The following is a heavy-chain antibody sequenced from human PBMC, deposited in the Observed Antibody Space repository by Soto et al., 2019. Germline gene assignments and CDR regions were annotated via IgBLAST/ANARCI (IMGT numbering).Heavy chain of an antibody. V-gene: IGHV1-69*02. J-gene: IGHJ4*02. Sequence: QVQLVQSGAEVKKPGSSVKVSCKASGGTFSSYTISWVRQAPGQGLEWMGRIIPILGIANYAQKFQGRVTITADKSTSTAYMELSSLRSEDTAVYYCARRRADPYGGLDYWGQGTLVTVSS. CDR1: GGTFSSYT. D-gene: IGHD4-17*01. CDR2: IIPILGIA. CDR3: ARRRADPYGGLDY.